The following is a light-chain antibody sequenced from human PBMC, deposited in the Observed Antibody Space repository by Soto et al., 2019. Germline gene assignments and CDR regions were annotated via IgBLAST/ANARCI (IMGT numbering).Light chain of an antibody. CDR3: QHYGTSLWT. CDR2: GTS. CDR1: QSVSSSY. Sequence: EIVLTQSPGTLSLSPGERGTLSCRASQSVSSSYLAWYQQKPGQAPRLLMYGTSSRATGTPDRFSGSGSGTDFTLTISRLEPEDFAVYYCQHYGTSLWTFGQGTKVDNK. V-gene: IGKV3-20*01. J-gene: IGKJ1*01.